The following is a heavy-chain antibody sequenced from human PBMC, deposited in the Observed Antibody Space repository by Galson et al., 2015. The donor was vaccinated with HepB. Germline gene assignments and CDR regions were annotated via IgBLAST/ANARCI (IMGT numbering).Heavy chain of an antibody. CDR1: GDSVSSNSAA. Sequence: CAISGDSVSSNSAAWNWIRQSPSGGLEWLGRTYYRSKWYNDYAVSVKSRITINPDTSKNQFSLQLNSVTPEDTAVYYCARDLGVAAAGVFDYWGQGTLVTVSS. V-gene: IGHV6-1*01. J-gene: IGHJ4*02. D-gene: IGHD6-13*01. CDR2: TYYRSKWYN. CDR3: ARDLGVAAAGVFDY.